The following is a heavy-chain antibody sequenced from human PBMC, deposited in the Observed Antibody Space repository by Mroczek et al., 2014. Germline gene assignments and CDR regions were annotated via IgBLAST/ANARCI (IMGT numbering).Heavy chain of an antibody. CDR2: IYYSGST. CDR1: GGSISSGDYY. V-gene: IGHV4-30-4*01. CDR3: AREIGARGFTVTTPGDY. D-gene: IGHD4-17*01. Sequence: QVQLQESGPGLVKPSQTLSLTCTVSGGSISSGDYYWSWIRQPPGKGLEWIGYIYYSGSTYYNPSLKSRVTISVDTSKNQFSLKLSSVTAADTAVYYCAREIGARGFTVTTPGDYWGQGTLVTVSS. J-gene: IGHJ4*02.